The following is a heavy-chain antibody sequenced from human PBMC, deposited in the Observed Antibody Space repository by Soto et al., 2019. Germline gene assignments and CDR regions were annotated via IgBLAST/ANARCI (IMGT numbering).Heavy chain of an antibody. CDR1: GFSLSSTRVA. J-gene: IGHJ4*02. CDR2: IYWDDDK. CDR3: AHSVVAGLGYYFDY. D-gene: IGHD6-19*01. Sequence: QITLKESGPPLVKPTQTLTLTCTFSGFSLSSTRVAVGWIRQPPGKALEWLALIYWDDDKRYSPFLKSRLTINKETSKNQVVLTMTNMDPVDTATYYCAHSVVAGLGYYFDYWGQGTLVTVSS. V-gene: IGHV2-5*02.